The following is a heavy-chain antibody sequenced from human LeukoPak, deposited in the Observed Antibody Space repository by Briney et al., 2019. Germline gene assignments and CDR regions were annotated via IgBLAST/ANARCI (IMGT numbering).Heavy chain of an antibody. CDR2: IYYSGST. J-gene: IGHJ5*02. V-gene: IGHV4-61*01. Sequence: SETLSLTCTVSGASVSSGSYHWSWIRQPPGKGLEWIGYIYYSGSTNYNPSLKSRVTISLDTSKNQFSLKLSSMTAADTAVYYCARDKGALGYCSGGSCYDWFDPWGQGTLVTVSS. CDR1: GASVSSGSYH. CDR3: ARDKGALGYCSGGSCYDWFDP. D-gene: IGHD2-15*01.